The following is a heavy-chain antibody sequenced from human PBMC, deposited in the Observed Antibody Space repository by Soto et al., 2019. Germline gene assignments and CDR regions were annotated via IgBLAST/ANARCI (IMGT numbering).Heavy chain of an antibody. CDR1: GGSISSSSYY. V-gene: IGHV4-39*01. D-gene: IGHD3-22*01. Sequence: QLQLQESGPGLVKPSETLSLTCTVSGGSISSSSYYWGWIRQPPGKGLEWIGNIYYSGSTYYNPSLKSRVTISVDTSKNQFSLKLSSVTAADKAVYYCMLGSGWKDFDYWGQGTLVTVSS. CDR2: IYYSGST. J-gene: IGHJ4*02. CDR3: MLGSGWKDFDY.